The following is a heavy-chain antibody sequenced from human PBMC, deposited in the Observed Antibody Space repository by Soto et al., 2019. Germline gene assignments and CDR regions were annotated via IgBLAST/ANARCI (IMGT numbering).Heavy chain of an antibody. CDR2: ISCDGSNK. V-gene: IGHV3-30*18. J-gene: IGHJ4*02. D-gene: IGHD5-18*01. CDR3: AKDGRYSYGYEGAIDY. CDR1: GFTFSSYG. Sequence: HPGGSLRLSCAASGFTFSSYGMHWVRQAPGKGLEWVAVISCDGSNKYYADSVKGRFTISRDNSKNTLYLQMNSLRAEDTAVYYCAKDGRYSYGYEGAIDYWGQGTLVTVSS.